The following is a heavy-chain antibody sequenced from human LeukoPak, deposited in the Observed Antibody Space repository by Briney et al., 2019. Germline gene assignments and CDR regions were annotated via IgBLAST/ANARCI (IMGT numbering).Heavy chain of an antibody. CDR1: GYTFTSYG. CDR3: ARDRDSYSSSPNDAFDI. J-gene: IGHJ3*02. V-gene: IGHV1-18*01. CDR2: ISAYNGNT. Sequence: EASVKVSCKASGYTFTSYGISWVRQAPGQGLEWMGWISAYNGNTNYAQKLQGRVTMTTDTSTSTAYMELRSLRSDDTAVYYCARDRDSYSSSPNDAFDIWGQGTMVTVSS. D-gene: IGHD6-6*01.